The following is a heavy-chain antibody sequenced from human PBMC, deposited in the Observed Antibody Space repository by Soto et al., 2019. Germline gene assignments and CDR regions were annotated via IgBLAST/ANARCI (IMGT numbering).Heavy chain of an antibody. J-gene: IGHJ4*02. CDR1: GYSFTSYW. D-gene: IGHD3-22*01. V-gene: IGHV5-10-1*01. CDR3: ARGGPHYDSSGYPAY. CDR2: IDPSDSYT. Sequence: GESLKISCKGSGYSFTSYWISWVRQMPGKGLEWMGRIDPSDSYTNYSPSFQGHVTISADKSISTAYLQWSSLKASDTAMYYCARGGPHYDSSGYPAYWGQGTLVTVSS.